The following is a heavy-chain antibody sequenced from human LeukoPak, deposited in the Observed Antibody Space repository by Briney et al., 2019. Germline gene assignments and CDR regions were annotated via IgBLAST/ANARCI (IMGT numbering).Heavy chain of an antibody. CDR1: GGSISSGSYY. CDR2: IYYSGST. D-gene: IGHD5-12*01. Sequence: PSETLSLTCTVSGGSISSGSYYWSWIRQPPGKGLEWIGYIYYSGSTYYNPSLKSRVTISVDTSKNQFSLKLSSVTAADTAVYYCAREYMSGYDLKGGWGQGTLVTVSS. CDR3: AREYMSGYDLKGG. J-gene: IGHJ4*02. V-gene: IGHV4-30-4*01.